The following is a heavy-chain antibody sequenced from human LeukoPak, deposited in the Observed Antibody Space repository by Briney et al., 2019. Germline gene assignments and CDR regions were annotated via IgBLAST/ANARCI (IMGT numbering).Heavy chain of an antibody. D-gene: IGHD3-9*01. J-gene: IGHJ6*02. Sequence: PSETLSLTCTVSGGSISSYYWRWIRQPPGKGMEWNGYIYYSGSTNNNPSPKSRVTISVDTSKNQFSLKLSSVTAADTAVYYCARHLIGRTVLRYFDWFDAPDGMDVWGQGTTVTVSS. CDR3: ARHLIGRTVLRYFDWFDAPDGMDV. CDR1: GGSISSYY. V-gene: IGHV4-59*08. CDR2: IYYSGST.